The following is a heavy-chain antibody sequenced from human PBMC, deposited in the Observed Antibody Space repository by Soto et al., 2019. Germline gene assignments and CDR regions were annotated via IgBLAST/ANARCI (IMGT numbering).Heavy chain of an antibody. J-gene: IGHJ4*02. D-gene: IGHD6-6*01. V-gene: IGHV3-23*01. Sequence: GGSLRLSCAASGFTLSSYVMSWVRQAPGKGLEWVSGIDAGGGGTYYADSVKGRFTISRDNSKNTLYLQMNSLRAEDTAVYYCAKGPEQLVHGVFDSWGQGTLVTVSS. CDR1: GFTLSSYV. CDR3: AKGPEQLVHGVFDS. CDR2: IDAGGGGT.